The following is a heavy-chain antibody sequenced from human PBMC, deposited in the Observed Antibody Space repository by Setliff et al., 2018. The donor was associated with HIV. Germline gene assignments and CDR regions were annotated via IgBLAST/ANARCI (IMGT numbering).Heavy chain of an antibody. Sequence: GSLRLSCAASGFTFSSYWMSWVRQAPGKGLEWVANIKQDGSEKYYVDSVKGRFTISRDNTKNSLYLQMNSLRAEDTAVYYCAAQDMAAAVDYWGQGTLVTVSS. CDR3: AAQDMAAAVDY. CDR2: IKQDGSEK. D-gene: IGHD6-13*01. CDR1: GFTFSSYW. V-gene: IGHV3-7*01. J-gene: IGHJ4*02.